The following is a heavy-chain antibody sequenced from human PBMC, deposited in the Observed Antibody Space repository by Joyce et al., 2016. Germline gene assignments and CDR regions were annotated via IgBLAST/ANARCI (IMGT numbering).Heavy chain of an antibody. V-gene: IGHV3-21*01. CDR1: GFTFSSYS. Sequence: EVQLVESGGGLVKPGGSLRLSCAASGFTFSSYSMRWVRQAPGKGVECVSSLSSSSSYIKYTDSVKGRFTISRDNAKNSLYLQMNSLRVEETAVYYCARSSYTNGIFDYWGQGTLVTVSS. J-gene: IGHJ4*02. D-gene: IGHD2-8*01. CDR3: ARSSYTNGIFDY. CDR2: LSSSSSYI.